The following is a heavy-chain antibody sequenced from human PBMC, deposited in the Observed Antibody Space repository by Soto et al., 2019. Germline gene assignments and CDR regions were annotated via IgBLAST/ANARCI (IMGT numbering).Heavy chain of an antibody. CDR2: VSPTGDTV. CDR3: LKDAPNGSIDD. CDR1: GFRFEQYV. V-gene: IGHV3-9*01. D-gene: IGHD3-10*01. Sequence: VQVVASGGGLVQPGRSLRLSCAVSGFRFEQYVMHWVRQAPGKGLECVSTVSPTGDTVAYADSVEGRFTVSRDNAKKSIYLQMNSLTGADTAFYYCLKDAPNGSIDDWGQGTLVTVSS. J-gene: IGHJ4*02.